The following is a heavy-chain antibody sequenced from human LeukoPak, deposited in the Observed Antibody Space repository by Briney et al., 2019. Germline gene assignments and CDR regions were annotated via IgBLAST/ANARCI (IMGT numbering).Heavy chain of an antibody. J-gene: IGHJ4*02. CDR1: GGTFNSYA. CDR3: ARENSGYDSLAY. V-gene: IGHV1-69*06. Sequence: SVKVSCKASGGTFNSYAISWVRQAPGQGLEWMGGIIPIFGTANYAQKFQGRVTITADKSTSTAYMELSSLRSEDTAVYYCARENSGYDSLAYWGQGTLVTVSS. D-gene: IGHD5-12*01. CDR2: IIPIFGTA.